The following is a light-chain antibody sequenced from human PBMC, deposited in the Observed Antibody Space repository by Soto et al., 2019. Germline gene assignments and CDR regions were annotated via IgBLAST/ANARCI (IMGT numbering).Light chain of an antibody. CDR1: SVDINY. Sequence: QSALTQPPSASGSRGQSVTISCTGTSVDINYVSWFQQHPRKAPKLIICEVTKRPSGVPDRFSGSKSGNTASLTVSGLQDDDEADYYCSSYAGRDIWVFGGGTKVTVL. CDR3: SSYAGRDIWV. V-gene: IGLV2-8*01. CDR2: EVT. J-gene: IGLJ3*02.